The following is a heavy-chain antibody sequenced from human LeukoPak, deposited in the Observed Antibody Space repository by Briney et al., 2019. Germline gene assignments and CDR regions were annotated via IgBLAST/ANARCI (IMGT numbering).Heavy chain of an antibody. CDR3: ARGADSSGYYSMFYFDY. Sequence: PSETLSLTCTVSGGSISSYYWNWIRQPPGKGLEWIGYIYYSGSTNYNPSLKSRVTISVDTSKNQFSLKLSSVTAADTAVYYCARGADSSGYYSMFYFDYWGQGTLVTVSS. CDR1: GGSISSYY. CDR2: IYYSGST. V-gene: IGHV4-59*01. J-gene: IGHJ4*02. D-gene: IGHD3-22*01.